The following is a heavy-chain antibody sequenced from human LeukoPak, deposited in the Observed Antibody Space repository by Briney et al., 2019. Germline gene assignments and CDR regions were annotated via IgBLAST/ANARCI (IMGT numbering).Heavy chain of an antibody. CDR3: ARPGYCSGGSCYPNDY. CDR2: IYPGDSDT. J-gene: IGHJ4*02. CDR1: GYSFTSYW. D-gene: IGHD2-15*01. Sequence: GESLKISCKGSGYSFTSYWIGWERPMPGKGLEWVGIIYPGDSDTRYSPSFQGQVTISADKSISTAYLQWSSLKAADTAMYYCARPGYCSGGSCYPNDYWGQGTLVTVSS. V-gene: IGHV5-51*01.